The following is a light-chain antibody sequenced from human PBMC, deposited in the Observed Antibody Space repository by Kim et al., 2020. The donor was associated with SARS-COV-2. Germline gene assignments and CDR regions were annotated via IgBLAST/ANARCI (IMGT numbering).Light chain of an antibody. J-gene: IGKJ5*01. CDR3: QQYNKWPPT. Sequence: VSPGERATLSCRASQSVSSDLAWYQQKPGQAPRLLIYGTSTRVNGIPGTFSGSGSGTEFTLTISSLQSEDFGIYYCQQYNKWPPTFGQGTRLEIK. CDR2: GTS. V-gene: IGKV3-15*01. CDR1: QSVSSD.